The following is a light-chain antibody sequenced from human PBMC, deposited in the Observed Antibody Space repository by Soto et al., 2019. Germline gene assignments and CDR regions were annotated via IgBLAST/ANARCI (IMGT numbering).Light chain of an antibody. CDR3: SSYTSTSTVV. Sequence: QSVLTQPASVSGSRGQSITISCTGTSSDVGGYNFVSWYQQHPGKAPKLMFYDVTNRPSGISNRFSGSKSGNTASLTISGLQAEDEAVYYCSSYTSTSTVVFGGGTKVTVL. J-gene: IGLJ2*01. CDR1: SSDVGGYNF. V-gene: IGLV2-14*01. CDR2: DVT.